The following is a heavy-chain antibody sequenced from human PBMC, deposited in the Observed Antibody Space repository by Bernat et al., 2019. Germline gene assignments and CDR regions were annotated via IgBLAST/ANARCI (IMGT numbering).Heavy chain of an antibody. D-gene: IGHD6-13*01. CDR3: AKGSTGYSSSWFNLYYYYGMDV. CDR1: GFTFDDYA. CDR2: ISGDGGST. J-gene: IGHJ6*02. V-gene: IGHV3-43*02. Sequence: EVQLVESGGGVVQPGGSLRLSCAASGFTFDDYAMHWVRQAPGKGLEWVSLISGDGGSTYYADSVKGRFTISRDNSKNSLYLQMNSLRTEDTALYYCAKGSTGYSSSWFNLYYYYGMDVWDQGTTVTVSS.